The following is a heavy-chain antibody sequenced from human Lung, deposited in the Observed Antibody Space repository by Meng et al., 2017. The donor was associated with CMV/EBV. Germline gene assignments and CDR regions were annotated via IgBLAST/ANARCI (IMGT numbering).Heavy chain of an antibody. CDR1: GYRFSDYW. Sequence: GGSLRLSCKGSGYRFSDYWIVWVRQMPGKGLEWMGIIYPGDSDTRYSPSFEGQVTISADKSISTGFLQWNSLKASDTAIYYCARQGDCTSTNCYGGLDYWXQGTLVXVSS. CDR2: IYPGDSDT. J-gene: IGHJ4*02. CDR3: ARQGDCTSTNCYGGLDY. V-gene: IGHV5-51*01. D-gene: IGHD2-2*01.